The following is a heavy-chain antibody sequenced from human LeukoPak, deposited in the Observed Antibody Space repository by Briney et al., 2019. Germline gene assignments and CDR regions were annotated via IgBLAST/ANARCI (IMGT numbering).Heavy chain of an antibody. CDR1: GYTFTSYA. CDR3: ARDNSVRDEAWWFNP. D-gene: IGHD5-24*01. V-gene: IGHV1-3*03. CDR2: INAGNGNT. Sequence: ASVKVSCKASGYTFTSYAMHWVRQAPGQRLEWMGWINAGNGNTKYSQEFQGRVTITRDTSASTAYMELSSLRSEDMAVYYCARDNSVRDEAWWFNPWGQGTLVTVSS. J-gene: IGHJ5*02.